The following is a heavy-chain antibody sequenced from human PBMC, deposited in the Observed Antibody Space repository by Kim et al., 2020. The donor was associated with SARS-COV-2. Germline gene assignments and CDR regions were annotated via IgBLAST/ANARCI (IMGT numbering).Heavy chain of an antibody. CDR3: ASENILTGYYSPQVYYYYGMDV. D-gene: IGHD3-9*01. CDR2: IYSGGST. CDR1: GFTVSSNY. Sequence: GGSLRLSCAASGFTVSSNYMSWVRQAPGKGLEWVSVIYSGGSTYYADSVKGRFTISRDNSKNTLYLQMNSLRAEDTAVYYCASENILTGYYSPQVYYYYGMDVWGQGTTVTVSS. V-gene: IGHV3-66*01. J-gene: IGHJ6*02.